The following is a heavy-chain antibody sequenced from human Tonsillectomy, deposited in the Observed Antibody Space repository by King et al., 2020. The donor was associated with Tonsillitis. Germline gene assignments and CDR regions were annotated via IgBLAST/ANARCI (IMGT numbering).Heavy chain of an antibody. D-gene: IGHD3-10*01. CDR2: IDPSDSYT. J-gene: IGHJ4*02. V-gene: IGHV5-10-1*03. CDR3: ARSYYYGSGSYSDDY. CDR1: GYSFTTYW. Sequence: QLVQSGAEVKKPGESLRISCQGSGYSFTTYWINWVRQVPGKGLEWMGRIDPSDSYTNYSPSFQGHVTILADKSISTAYLQWSSLKASDTAMYYCARSYYYGSGSYSDDYWGQGTLVTVSS.